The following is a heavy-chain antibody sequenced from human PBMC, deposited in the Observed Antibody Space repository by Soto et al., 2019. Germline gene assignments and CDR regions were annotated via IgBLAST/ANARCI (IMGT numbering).Heavy chain of an antibody. CDR3: ASRRDGSGSSYYMDV. Sequence: PGESLKISCQGSGYRFTSYWIGWVRQMPGKGLEWMGIIYPGDSDTRYSPSFQGQVTISADKSISTAYLQWSSLKASDTAMYYCASRRDGSGSSYYMDVWGKGITVTVSS. J-gene: IGHJ6*03. D-gene: IGHD3-10*01. CDR2: IYPGDSDT. CDR1: GYRFTSYW. V-gene: IGHV5-51*01.